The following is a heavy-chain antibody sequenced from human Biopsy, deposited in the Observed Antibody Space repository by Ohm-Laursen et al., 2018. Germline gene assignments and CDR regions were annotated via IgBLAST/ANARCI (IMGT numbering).Heavy chain of an antibody. CDR2: VDWDDYK. D-gene: IGHD6-13*01. CDR1: GFSLSARGMC. V-gene: IGHV2-70*11. J-gene: IGHJ6*02. CDR3: ARTPILIVSAGLVYRHRRHLQGMDV. Sequence: PTQTLTLTCSFSGFSLSARGMCVSWIRQAPGKVLEWLARVDWDDYKDYSASLQTKLSISKDTSNDQVVLTVNNVDPADTGTYYCARTPILIVSAGLVYRHRRHLQGMDVWGQGIAVTVS.